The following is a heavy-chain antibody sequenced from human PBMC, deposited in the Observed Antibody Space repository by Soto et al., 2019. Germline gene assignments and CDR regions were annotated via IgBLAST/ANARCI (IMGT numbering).Heavy chain of an antibody. CDR2: IYHSGST. D-gene: IGHD3-9*01. Sequence: QVQLQESGPGLVKPSGTLSLTCAVSSGSISSSNWWSWVRQPPGKGLEWIGEIYHSGSTNYNPSLKSRVTISVDKSKNQFSLKLSSVTAADTAVYYCVRGGYDILTGSNYYYYYMDVWGKGTTVTVSS. CDR1: SGSISSSNW. J-gene: IGHJ6*03. CDR3: VRGGYDILTGSNYYYYYMDV. V-gene: IGHV4-4*02.